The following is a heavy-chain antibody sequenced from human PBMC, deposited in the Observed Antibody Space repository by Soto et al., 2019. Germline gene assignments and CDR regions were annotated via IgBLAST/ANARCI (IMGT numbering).Heavy chain of an antibody. Sequence: PSETLSLTCTVSGGSISSSSYYWGWIRQPPGKGLEWIGSIYYSGSTYYNPSLKSRVTISVDTSKNQFSLKLSSVTAADTAVYYCARLPYDSSGYYYVRGLFDYWGQGTLVTVS. CDR1: GGSISSSSYY. D-gene: IGHD3-22*01. V-gene: IGHV4-39*01. CDR2: IYYSGST. CDR3: ARLPYDSSGYYYVRGLFDY. J-gene: IGHJ4*02.